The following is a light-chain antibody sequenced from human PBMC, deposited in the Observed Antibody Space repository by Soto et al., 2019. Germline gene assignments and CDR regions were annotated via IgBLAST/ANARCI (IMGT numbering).Light chain of an antibody. CDR2: DVS. Sequence: QSALTQPPSVSGSPGQSVTISCTGTSIDIGGYNYVSWYQQLPGKAPKVMIYDVSKRPSGVPDRFSGSNSGNTASLTISGLQAEDEADYYCCSYAATTHVFGTGTKVTVL. CDR1: SIDIGGYNY. J-gene: IGLJ1*01. V-gene: IGLV2-11*01. CDR3: CSYAATTHV.